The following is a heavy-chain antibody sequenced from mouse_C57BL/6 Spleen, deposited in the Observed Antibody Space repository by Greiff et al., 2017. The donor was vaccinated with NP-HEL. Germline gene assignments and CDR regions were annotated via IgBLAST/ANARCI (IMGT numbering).Heavy chain of an antibody. CDR3: AREGLRRTDFDY. V-gene: IGHV14-3*01. J-gene: IGHJ2*01. D-gene: IGHD2-4*01. CDR2: IDPANGNT. Sequence: EVQLQQSVAELVRPGASVKLSCTASGFNNKNTYMHWVKQRPEQGLEWIGRIDPANGNTKYAPKFQGKATITADTSSNTAYLQLSSLTSEDTAIYYCAREGLRRTDFDYWGQGTTLTVSS. CDR1: GFNNKNTY.